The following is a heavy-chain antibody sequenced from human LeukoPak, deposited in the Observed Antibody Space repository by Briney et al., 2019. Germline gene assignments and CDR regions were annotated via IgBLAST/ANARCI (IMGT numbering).Heavy chain of an antibody. Sequence: SETLSLTCAVYGGSFSGYYWSWIRQPPGKGLEWIGEINHSGSTNYNPSLKSRVTISVDTSKNQFSLKLSSVTAADTAVYYCARCSWSEYYFDYWGHGTLVTVSS. V-gene: IGHV4-34*01. CDR3: ARCSWSEYYFDY. D-gene: IGHD3-10*02. CDR2: INHSGST. CDR1: GGSFSGYY. J-gene: IGHJ4*01.